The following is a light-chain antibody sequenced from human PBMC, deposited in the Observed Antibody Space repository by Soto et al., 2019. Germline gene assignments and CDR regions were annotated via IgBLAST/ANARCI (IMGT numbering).Light chain of an antibody. J-gene: IGKJ5*01. Sequence: DIQMSQSPSTLSASVGDRVTITCRASQSISNWLAWYQQKPGKAPNLLIYAASSLQSGVPSRFSATVSGTEFSLTITSLQPEDFATYYCQQLFDSPITFGQGTRLEIK. CDR3: QQLFDSPIT. V-gene: IGKV1-5*01. CDR2: AAS. CDR1: QSISNW.